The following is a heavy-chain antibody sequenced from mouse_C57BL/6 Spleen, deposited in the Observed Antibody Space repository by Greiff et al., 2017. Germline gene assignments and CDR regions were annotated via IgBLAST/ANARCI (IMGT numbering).Heavy chain of an antibody. CDR1: GYTFTDYN. Sequence: EVQLQQSGPELVKPGASVKIPCKASGYTFTDYNMDWVKQSHGKRLEWIGDINPNNGGTIYNQKFKGKATLTVDKSSSTAYMELRSLTSEDTAVYYCARGNLIYYGKVYFDVWGTGTTVTVSS. J-gene: IGHJ1*03. V-gene: IGHV1-18*01. CDR3: ARGNLIYYGKVYFDV. D-gene: IGHD2-1*01. CDR2: INPNNGGT.